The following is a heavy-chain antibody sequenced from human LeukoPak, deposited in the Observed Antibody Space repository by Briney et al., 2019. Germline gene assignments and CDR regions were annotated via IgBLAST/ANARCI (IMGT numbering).Heavy chain of an antibody. D-gene: IGHD5-18*01. CDR1: GGSFSGYY. CDR2: INHSGST. J-gene: IGHJ4*02. Sequence: PSETLSLTCAVYGGSFSGYYWSWIRQPPGKGLEWIGEINHSGSTNYNPSLKSRVTISVDTSKNQFSLKLSSVTAADTAVYYCARGGRGYSYGRYYFDYWGRGTLVTVSS. CDR3: ARGGRGYSYGRYYFDY. V-gene: IGHV4-34*01.